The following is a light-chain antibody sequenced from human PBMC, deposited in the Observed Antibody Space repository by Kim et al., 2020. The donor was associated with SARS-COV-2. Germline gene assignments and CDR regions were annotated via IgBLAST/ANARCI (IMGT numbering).Light chain of an antibody. CDR3: QQLNSYPLFT. V-gene: IGKV1-9*01. Sequence: SLGDRVTITGRASQGIGSYLAWYQQKPGKAPKLLIYAASTLQSGVPSRFSGSGSGTDFTLTISSLQPEDFATYYCQQLNSYPLFTFGPGTKVDIK. CDR1: QGIGSY. J-gene: IGKJ3*01. CDR2: AAS.